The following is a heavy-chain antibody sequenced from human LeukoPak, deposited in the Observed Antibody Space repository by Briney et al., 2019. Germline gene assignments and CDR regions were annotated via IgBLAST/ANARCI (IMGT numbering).Heavy chain of an antibody. Sequence: SETLSLTCTVSGDSISSYYWSWIRQPAGKGLEWIGRIHSSAGTNYNPSLKSRVTMSVDTSKNQLSLKLTSVTAADTAVYYCARDSFNWFDPWGQGTLVTVSS. CDR2: IHSSAGT. CDR3: ARDSFNWFDP. CDR1: GDSISSYY. J-gene: IGHJ5*02. D-gene: IGHD3-16*01. V-gene: IGHV4-4*07.